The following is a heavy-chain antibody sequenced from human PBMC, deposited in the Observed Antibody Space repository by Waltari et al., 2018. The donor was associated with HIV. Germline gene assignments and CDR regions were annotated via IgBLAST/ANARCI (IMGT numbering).Heavy chain of an antibody. Sequence: EVQLVQSGAEVKKHGESLRISCKGSGYSFTSYWISWVRQMPGKGLEWMGRIDPSDSYTNYSPSFQGHVTISADKSISTAYLQWSSLKASDTAMYYCARHWWQAGTVAAEFDYWGQGTLVTVSS. CDR3: ARHWWQAGTVAAEFDY. CDR1: GYSFTSYW. CDR2: IDPSDSYT. J-gene: IGHJ4*02. D-gene: IGHD2-15*01. V-gene: IGHV5-10-1*01.